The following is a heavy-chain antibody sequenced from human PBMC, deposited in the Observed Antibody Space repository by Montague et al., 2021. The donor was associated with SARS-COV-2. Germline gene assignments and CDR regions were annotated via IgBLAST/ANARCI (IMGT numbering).Heavy chain of an antibody. J-gene: IGHJ6*02. CDR3: ARGRGLAVLFDFYYYGMDV. CDR1: GGSLSGYY. CDR2: NNYSGST. D-gene: IGHD3-3*02. Sequence: SETLSLTCAVYGGSLSGYYWTWIRQPPGKGLEWIGENNYSGSTNYNPSLKSRVTMSVGMSKNQFSLKLRSVTAADTAVYYCARGRGLAVLFDFYYYGMDVWGQGTTVTVSS. V-gene: IGHV4-34*01.